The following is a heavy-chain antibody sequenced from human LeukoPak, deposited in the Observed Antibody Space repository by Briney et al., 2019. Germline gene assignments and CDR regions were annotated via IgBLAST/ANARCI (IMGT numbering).Heavy chain of an antibody. D-gene: IGHD1-26*01. J-gene: IGHJ4*02. V-gene: IGHV3-30*04. CDR2: ISYDGSNK. CDR1: GFTFSSYA. Sequence: GGSLRLSCAASGFTFSSYAMHWVRQAPGKGLEWVAVISYDGSNKYYADSVKGRFTISRDNSKNTPYLQMNSLRAEDTAVYYCATYWELSYFDYWGQGTLVTVSS. CDR3: ATYWELSYFDY.